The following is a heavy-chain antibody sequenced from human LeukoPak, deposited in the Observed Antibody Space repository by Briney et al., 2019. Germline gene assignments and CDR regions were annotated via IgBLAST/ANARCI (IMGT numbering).Heavy chain of an antibody. V-gene: IGHV1-18*01. CDR2: ISAYNGNT. CDR1: GYTFTSYG. Sequence: ASVKVSCKASGYTFTSYGISWVRQAPGQGLEWMGWISAYNGNTNYAQKLQGRVTMTTDTSTSTAYMELRSLRSDDTAVYYCARDPPLYYSSSSPFDYWGQGTLVTVSS. D-gene: IGHD6-6*01. J-gene: IGHJ4*02. CDR3: ARDPPLYYSSSSPFDY.